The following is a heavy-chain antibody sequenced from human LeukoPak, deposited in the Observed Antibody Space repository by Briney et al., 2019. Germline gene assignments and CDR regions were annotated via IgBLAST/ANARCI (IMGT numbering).Heavy chain of an antibody. Sequence: SETLSLTCTVSGGSISSYYWSWVRPPPGKGLEWIGYIHFSGSTNYSPSLKSRVTISVDTSKNQFSLKLSSVTAADTAVYYCARGLERRKDYVDYWGQGPLVTVSS. CDR2: IHFSGST. CDR1: GGSISSYY. CDR3: ARGLERRKDYVDY. J-gene: IGHJ4*02. D-gene: IGHD1-1*01. V-gene: IGHV4-59*01.